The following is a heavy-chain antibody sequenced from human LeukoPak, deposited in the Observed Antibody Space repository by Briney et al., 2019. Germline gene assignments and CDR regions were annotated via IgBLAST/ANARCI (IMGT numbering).Heavy chain of an antibody. CDR3: ATNPGGSCSSTSCYGEAP. CDR2: INHSGST. CDR1: GGSLSGYY. J-gene: IGHJ5*02. D-gene: IGHD2-2*01. Sequence: SETLSLTCAVYGGSLSGYYWSWIRQPPGKGLEWIGEINHSGSTNYDPSLKSRVTISVDTSRNQFSLKLSSVTAADTAVYYCATNPGGSCSSTSCYGEAPWGQGTLVTVSS. V-gene: IGHV4-34*01.